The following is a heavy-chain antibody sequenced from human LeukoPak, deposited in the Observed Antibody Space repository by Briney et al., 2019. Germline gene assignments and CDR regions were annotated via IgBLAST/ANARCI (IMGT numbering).Heavy chain of an antibody. CDR3: AREGATGHLDAFDI. Sequence: AXVKVSCKASGYTFTSYYMNWVRQAPGQGLEWMGVINPSGGSTNYAKKLKGRVTMTRDKSTSTVYMELSSLRSEYTAVYYCAREGATGHLDAFDIWGQGTMVTVSS. V-gene: IGHV1-46*04. D-gene: IGHD1-26*01. CDR2: INPSGGST. CDR1: GYTFTSYY. J-gene: IGHJ3*02.